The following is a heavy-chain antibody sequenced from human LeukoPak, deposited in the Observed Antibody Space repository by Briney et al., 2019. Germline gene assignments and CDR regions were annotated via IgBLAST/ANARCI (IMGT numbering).Heavy chain of an antibody. CDR1: GFTFSSYW. CDR3: ARDAVAGSDAFDI. D-gene: IGHD6-19*01. J-gene: IGHJ3*02. Sequence: PGGSLRLSCAASGFTFSSYWMSWVRQAPGKGLEWVANIKQDGSEKYYVDSVKGRFTISRDNAKNSLYLQMNSLRAEDTAVYYCARDAVAGSDAFDIWGQGTMVTVSS. V-gene: IGHV3-7*01. CDR2: IKQDGSEK.